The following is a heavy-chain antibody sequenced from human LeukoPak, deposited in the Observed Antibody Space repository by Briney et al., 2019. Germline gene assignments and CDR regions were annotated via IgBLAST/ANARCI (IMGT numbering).Heavy chain of an antibody. J-gene: IGHJ4*02. Sequence: ASVKVSCKVPGYTLTELSMHWVRQAPGKGLEWMGGFDPEDGETIYAQKFQGRVTMTEDTSTDIAYMELSSLRSEDTAVYYCATGRIAAAGTTPPFDYWGQGTLVTVSS. CDR2: FDPEDGET. CDR1: GYTLTELS. CDR3: ATGRIAAAGTTPPFDY. D-gene: IGHD6-13*01. V-gene: IGHV1-24*01.